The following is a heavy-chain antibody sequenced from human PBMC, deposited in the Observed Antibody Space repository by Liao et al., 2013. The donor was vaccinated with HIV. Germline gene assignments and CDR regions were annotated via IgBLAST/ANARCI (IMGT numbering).Heavy chain of an antibody. J-gene: IGHJ2*01. CDR3: ARDRYGDYGNWYFDL. D-gene: IGHD4-17*01. Sequence: QVLLQESGPGLVKPSETLSLTCTVSGGSISRYYWSWIRQPPGKGLEWIGYIYYSGSTDYNPSLKSRVTLSVDTSKNQFSVKMTSVTSADTAVYYCARDRYGDYGNWYFDLWGRWHPGHCLL. V-gene: IGHV4-59*01. CDR2: IYYSGST. CDR1: GGSISRYY.